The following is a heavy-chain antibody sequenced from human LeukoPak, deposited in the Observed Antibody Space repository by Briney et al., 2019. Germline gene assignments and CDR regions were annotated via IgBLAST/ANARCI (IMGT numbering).Heavy chain of an antibody. V-gene: IGHV3-74*01. J-gene: IGHJ4*02. Sequence: GGSLRLSCAASGFTFSSYWMHWVRQAPGKGLVWVSRTNTDGSSTSYADSVKGRFTISRDNAKNTLYLQMSALRAEDTAVYYCARDLDDYGGNSPLGYWGQGTLVTVSS. CDR2: TNTDGSST. D-gene: IGHD4-23*01. CDR3: ARDLDDYGGNSPLGY. CDR1: GFTFSSYW.